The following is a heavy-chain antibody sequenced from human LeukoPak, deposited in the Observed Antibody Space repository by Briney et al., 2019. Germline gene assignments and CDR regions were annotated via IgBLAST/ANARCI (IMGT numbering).Heavy chain of an antibody. Sequence: SVKVSCKVSGYTLTELSMHWVRQAPGKGLEWMGGFDPEDGETIYAQRFQGRVTMTEDTSTDTAYMELSSLRSEDTAVYYCARWGYIYGSGSYHPKYYYGMDVWGQGTTVTVSS. CDR1: GYTLTELS. V-gene: IGHV1-24*01. CDR3: ARWGYIYGSGSYHPKYYYGMDV. J-gene: IGHJ6*02. CDR2: FDPEDGET. D-gene: IGHD3-10*01.